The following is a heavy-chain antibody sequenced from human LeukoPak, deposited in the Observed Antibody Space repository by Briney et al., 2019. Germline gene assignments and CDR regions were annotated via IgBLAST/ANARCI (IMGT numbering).Heavy chain of an antibody. V-gene: IGHV4-4*07. CDR1: GASFSSYY. D-gene: IGHD2-2*01. CDR3: ARGGCSSTSCYWKKNYFDF. J-gene: IGHJ4*02. CDR2: IYTSGST. Sequence: SETLSLTCTVSGASFSSYYWSWIRQPARKGLEWIGHIYTSGSTNYNPSLKSRVTMSVDTSKNQFSLNLKSVTAADTAVYFCARGGCSSTSCYWKKNYFDFWGQGTLVTVSS.